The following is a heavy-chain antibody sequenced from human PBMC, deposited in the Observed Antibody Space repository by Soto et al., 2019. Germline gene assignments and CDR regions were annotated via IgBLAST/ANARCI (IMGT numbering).Heavy chain of an antibody. Sequence: GESLKISCKGSGYSFTSYWLGWVRQMPGKGLEWMGLIYPGDSETRYSPSFQGQVTISADKSISTAYLQWSSLKASDTAVYYCAKDGGSSSVYYYSGIDVWGQGTTVTVS. D-gene: IGHD6-6*01. V-gene: IGHV5-51*01. CDR2: IYPGDSET. CDR3: AKDGGSSSVYYYSGIDV. J-gene: IGHJ6*02. CDR1: GYSFTSYW.